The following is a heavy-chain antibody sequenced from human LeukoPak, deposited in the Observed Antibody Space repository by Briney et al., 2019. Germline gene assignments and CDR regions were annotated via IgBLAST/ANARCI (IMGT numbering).Heavy chain of an antibody. Sequence: RASVKVSCKASGYTFTGYYMHWVRQAPGQGLEWMGWINPNSGGTNYAQKFQGRVTMTRDTSISTAYMELSRLRSDDTAVYYCARGLGLKGSSSGDNWFDPWGQGTLVTVSS. CDR1: GYTFTGYY. D-gene: IGHD6-6*01. V-gene: IGHV1-2*02. CDR2: INPNSGGT. CDR3: ARGLGLKGSSSGDNWFDP. J-gene: IGHJ5*02.